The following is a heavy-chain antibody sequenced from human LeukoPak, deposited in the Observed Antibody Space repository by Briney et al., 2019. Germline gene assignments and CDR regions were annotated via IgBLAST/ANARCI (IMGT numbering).Heavy chain of an antibody. D-gene: IGHD2-15*01. V-gene: IGHV3-23*01. CDR2: ISNNGGYT. CDR1: GFTFSSSA. Sequence: GGSLRLSCAASGFTFSSSAMSWVRQAPGKGLEWVSAISNNGGYTYYADSVQGRFTISRDNSKSTLCLQMNSLRAEDTAVDYCAKQLGYCSDGSCYFPYWGQGTLVTVSS. CDR3: AKQLGYCSDGSCYFPY. J-gene: IGHJ4*02.